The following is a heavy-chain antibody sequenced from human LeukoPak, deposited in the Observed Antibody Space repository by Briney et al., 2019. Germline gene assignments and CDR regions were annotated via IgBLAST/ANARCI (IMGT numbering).Heavy chain of an antibody. CDR2: ISYDGSNK. D-gene: IGHD6-19*01. CDR3: ARDFSSGWEGDAFDI. Sequence: GRSLRLSCAASGFTFSGYAMHWVRQAPGKGLEWVAVISYDGSNKYYADSVKGRFTISRDNSKNTLYLQMNSLRAEDTAVYYCARDFSSGWEGDAFDIWGQGTMVTVSS. CDR1: GFTFSGYA. V-gene: IGHV3-30-3*01. J-gene: IGHJ3*02.